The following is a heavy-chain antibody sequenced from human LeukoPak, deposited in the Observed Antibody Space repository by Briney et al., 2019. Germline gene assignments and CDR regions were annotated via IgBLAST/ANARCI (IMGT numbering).Heavy chain of an antibody. J-gene: IGHJ4*02. CDR3: ASSYYDFWSGYLAFDY. CDR1: GLIFSKYW. D-gene: IGHD3-3*01. Sequence: GGSLRLSCAASGLIFSKYWMTWVRQAPGKGLEWVANIKQDGSEKYYVDSVKGRFTISRDNAKKSLYLQMNSLRAEDTAVYYCASSYYDFWSGYLAFDYWGQGTLVTVSS. CDR2: IKQDGSEK. V-gene: IGHV3-7*01.